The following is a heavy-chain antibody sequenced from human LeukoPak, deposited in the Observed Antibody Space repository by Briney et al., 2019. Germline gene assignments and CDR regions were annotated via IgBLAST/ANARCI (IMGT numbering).Heavy chain of an antibody. J-gene: IGHJ5*02. CDR1: GYTFNGYY. CDR3: ARGNVGAARYH. CDR2: ITPKDGGT. Sequence: SVKVSGKASGYTFNGYYLLEVRQAPGQGLEGVGWITPKDGGTNYAQTFQGRVTMTRDTSISTAYMELSRLRSDDTAVYYCARGNVGAARYHWGQGTLVTVSS. V-gene: IGHV1-2*02. D-gene: IGHD6-6*01.